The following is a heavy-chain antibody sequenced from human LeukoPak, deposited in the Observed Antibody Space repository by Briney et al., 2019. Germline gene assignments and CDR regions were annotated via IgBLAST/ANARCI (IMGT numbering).Heavy chain of an antibody. CDR2: IRSKAYGGTT. CDR1: GFTFGDYA. CDR3: TGTNWNDYYYYYMDV. V-gene: IGHV3-49*03. J-gene: IGHJ6*03. Sequence: GGSLRLSCTASGFTFGDYAMSWFRQAPGKGLEWVGFIRSKAYGGTTEYAASVKGRFTISRDDSKSIAYLQMNSLKTEDTAVYYCTGTNWNDYYYYYMDVWGKGTTVTVSS. D-gene: IGHD1-1*01.